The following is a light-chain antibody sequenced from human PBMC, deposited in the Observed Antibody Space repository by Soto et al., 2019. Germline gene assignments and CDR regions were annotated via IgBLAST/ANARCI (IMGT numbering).Light chain of an antibody. J-gene: IGKJ3*01. Sequence: EIVLTQSPGTLSLSPGERATLSCRASQSINSRYLAWYQQKPGQAPRLLIYGASSRATGIPDRFSGSGSGTDFTLTISRLEPQDFAVYSCHQLASSPAFTFGPGTKVAIK. CDR1: QSINSRY. CDR2: GAS. V-gene: IGKV3-20*01. CDR3: HQLASSPAFT.